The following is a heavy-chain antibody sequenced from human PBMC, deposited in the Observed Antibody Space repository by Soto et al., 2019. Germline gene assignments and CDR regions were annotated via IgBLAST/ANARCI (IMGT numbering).Heavy chain of an antibody. J-gene: IGHJ4*02. CDR3: ARIMIYYDSSGYRYYFDY. CDR1: GGSISSGDYY. D-gene: IGHD3-22*01. V-gene: IGHV4-30-4*01. Sequence: QVQLQESGPGLVKPSQTLSLTCTVSGGSISSGDYYWSWILQPPGKGLEWIGYIYYSGSTYYNPSLRSRVTITVYTSKNQFSRNLSSVTAADTAVYYCARIMIYYDSSGYRYYFDYWGQGTLVTVSS. CDR2: IYYSGST.